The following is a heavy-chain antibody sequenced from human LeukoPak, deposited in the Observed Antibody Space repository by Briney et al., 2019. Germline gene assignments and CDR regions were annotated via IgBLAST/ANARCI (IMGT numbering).Heavy chain of an antibody. J-gene: IGHJ4*02. CDR1: GYSFTNYW. CDR2: ISPSDSDT. D-gene: IGHD1-26*01. Sequence: GESLKISCKGSGYSFTNYWIGWVRQMPGKGLEWMGIISPSDSDTRYSPSFQGQVTISADKSISTAYLQWSSLKASDTAIYYCARQQVDYFDYWGQGTLVTVSS. V-gene: IGHV5-51*01. CDR3: ARQQVDYFDY.